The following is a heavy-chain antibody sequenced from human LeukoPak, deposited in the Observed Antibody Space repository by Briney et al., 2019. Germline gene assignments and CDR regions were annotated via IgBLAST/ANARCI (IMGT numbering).Heavy chain of an antibody. D-gene: IGHD3-9*01. V-gene: IGHV4-59*01. CDR2: IYYSGST. Sequence: KPSETLSLTCAVYGGSFSGYYWSWIRQPPGKGLEWIGYIYYSGSTNYNPSLKSRVTISVDTSKNQFSLKLSSVTAADTAVYYCARVYFDWLSIDYWGQGTLVTVSS. CDR1: GGSFSGYY. J-gene: IGHJ4*02. CDR3: ARVYFDWLSIDY.